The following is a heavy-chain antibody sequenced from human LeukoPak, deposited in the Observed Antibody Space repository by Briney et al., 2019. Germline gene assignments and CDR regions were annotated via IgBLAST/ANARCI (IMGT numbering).Heavy chain of an antibody. CDR1: GGSMTLYF. V-gene: IGHV4-4*07. J-gene: IGHJ6*03. Sequence: PSETLSLTCSVSGGSMTLYFWSWIRQPAGKGLQWIGRIYSNGSTDYNPSLKSRLTMSVDTSKNQFSLKLSSVTAADTAVYYCAREGSDYYGSGSYYRSYYYYMDVWGKGTTVTISS. D-gene: IGHD3-10*01. CDR2: IYSNGST. CDR3: AREGSDYYGSGSYYRSYYYYMDV.